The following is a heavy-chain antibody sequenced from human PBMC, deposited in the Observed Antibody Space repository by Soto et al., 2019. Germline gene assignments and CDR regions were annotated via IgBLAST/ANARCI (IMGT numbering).Heavy chain of an antibody. CDR2: ISLYSDGT. D-gene: IGHD2-2*01. CDR1: GVTFNRQD. V-gene: IGHV1-18*01. J-gene: IGHJ5*02. Sequence: VASVKVSCKASGVTFNRQDMRWVRQAPGQPLEWLGWISLYSDGTNYAQKFQGRVSMTTDTSTTTAYMELRSLRSDDTAVYYCARVVPGAEAWFGPWGQGTLVTVSS. CDR3: ARVVPGAEAWFGP.